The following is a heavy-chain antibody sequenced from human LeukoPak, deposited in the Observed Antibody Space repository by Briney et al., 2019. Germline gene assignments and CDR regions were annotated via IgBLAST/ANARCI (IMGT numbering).Heavy chain of an antibody. V-gene: IGHV1-2*02. CDR2: INPNRGDT. J-gene: IGHJ4*02. Sequence: GSSVKVSCKASGYTFTDSYRDWVRQAPGQGLEWMGWINPNRGDTNYAQKFQGRVTMTRDTSISTAYMELSRLTSGDTAVYYCTRDINWNYGYWGQGTLVTVSS. CDR1: GYTFTDSY. D-gene: IGHD1-7*01. CDR3: TRDINWNYGY.